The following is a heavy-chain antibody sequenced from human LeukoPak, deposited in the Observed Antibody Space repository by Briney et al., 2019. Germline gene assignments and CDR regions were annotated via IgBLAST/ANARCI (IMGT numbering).Heavy chain of an antibody. J-gene: IGHJ4*02. CDR1: NGSIGSFY. D-gene: IGHD3-3*01. CDR2: IFHSGST. CDR3: ARGPHYDFWSGYAAYYFDY. Sequence: SETLSLTCTVSNGSIGSFYWTWIRQPPGKGLEWIGYIFHSGSTKYNPSLKSRVTISVDTSKNQFSLKLSSVTAADTAVYYCARGPHYDFWSGYAAYYFDYWGQGTLVTVSS. V-gene: IGHV4-59*12.